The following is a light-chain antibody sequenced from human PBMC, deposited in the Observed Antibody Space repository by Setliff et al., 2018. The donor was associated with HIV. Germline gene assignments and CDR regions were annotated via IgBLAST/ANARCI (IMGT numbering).Light chain of an antibody. Sequence: QSVLTQPASVSGSPGQSITISCTGTSTDVGGYDYVSWYQHHTGKAPKLIIYDVNNRPSGVSDRFSGSKSGNTASLTISGLQADDEAHYYCASYTSRSTYVFGTGTKVTVL. CDR1: STDVGGYDY. CDR2: DVN. J-gene: IGLJ1*01. CDR3: ASYTSRSTYV. V-gene: IGLV2-14*01.